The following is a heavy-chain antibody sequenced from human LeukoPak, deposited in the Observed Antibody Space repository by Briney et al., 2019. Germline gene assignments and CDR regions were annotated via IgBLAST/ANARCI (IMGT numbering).Heavy chain of an antibody. Sequence: GGSLKLSCAASGFTFSDCDMHWVRQASGKGLEWVGRITTKATSYVTSYAASLKGRFTIPRDNSKNTLYLQMNSLGAEDTAVYYCAKVAPYGNYVFDRWGQGTLVTVSS. J-gene: IGHJ4*02. CDR3: AKVAPYGNYVFDR. V-gene: IGHV3-73*01. CDR2: ITTKATSYVT. CDR1: GFTFSDCD. D-gene: IGHD3-10*02.